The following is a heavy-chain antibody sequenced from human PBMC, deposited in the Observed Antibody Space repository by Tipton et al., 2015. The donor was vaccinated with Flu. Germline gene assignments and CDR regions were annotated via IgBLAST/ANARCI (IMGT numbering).Heavy chain of an antibody. D-gene: IGHD3-22*01. J-gene: IGHJ5*02. CDR2: IYTSGST. CDR3: ARCRSGYCDWFDP. V-gene: IGHV4-39*07. CDR1: GDSISRRSYY. Sequence: TLSLTCTVSGDSISRRSYYWGWIRQPPGKGLEWIGNIYTSGSTNYNPSLKSRVTMSVDTSKNQFSLKLSSVTAADTAVYYCARCRSGYCDWFDPWGQGTLVTVSS.